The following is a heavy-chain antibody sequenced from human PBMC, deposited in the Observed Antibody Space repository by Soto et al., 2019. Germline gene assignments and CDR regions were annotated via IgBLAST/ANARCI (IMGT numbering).Heavy chain of an antibody. CDR2: ISISSSTI. V-gene: IGHV3-48*02. Sequence: GGPLRLSGAASGFTFRSYRMNWVRKAPGKGLKGVSYISISSSTIYYGDSVKGRFTISRDNAKNSQYLQMNSLRDEDTVVYYCASYGYDILTGTLWYGMDVWGQGTTVIVSS. CDR3: ASYGYDILTGTLWYGMDV. CDR1: GFTFRSYR. J-gene: IGHJ6*02. D-gene: IGHD3-9*01.